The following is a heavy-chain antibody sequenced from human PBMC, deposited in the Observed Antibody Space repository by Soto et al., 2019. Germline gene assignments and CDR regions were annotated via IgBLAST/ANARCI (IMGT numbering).Heavy chain of an antibody. CDR3: ANSGNRIQLWYMDV. D-gene: IGHD5-18*01. Sequence: PGGSLRLSCAASGFTFSSYGMHWVRQAPGKGLEWVAVISYDGSNKYYADSVKGRFTISRDNSKNTLYLQMNSLRAEDTAVYYCANSGNRIQLWYMDVWGQGATVTVSS. J-gene: IGHJ6*02. V-gene: IGHV3-30*18. CDR1: GFTFSSYG. CDR2: ISYDGSNK.